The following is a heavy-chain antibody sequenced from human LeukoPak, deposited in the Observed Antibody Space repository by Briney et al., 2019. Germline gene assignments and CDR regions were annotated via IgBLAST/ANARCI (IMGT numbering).Heavy chain of an antibody. D-gene: IGHD2-15*01. V-gene: IGHV4-4*02. CDR3: ARGSLRPLSWFDP. J-gene: IGHJ5*02. CDR1: GGSISSSNW. CDR2: IYHSGST. Sequence: SGTLSLTCAVSGGSISSSNWWSWVRRPPGKGLEWIREIYHSGSTNYNPSLKSRVTISVDKPKNQFSLKLSSVTAADTAVYYCARGSLRPLSWFDPWGQGTLVTVSS.